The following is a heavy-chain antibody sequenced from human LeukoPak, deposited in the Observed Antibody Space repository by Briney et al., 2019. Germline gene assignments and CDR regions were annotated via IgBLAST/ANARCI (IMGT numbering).Heavy chain of an antibody. CDR3: ATSPAMVSYYYYYYMDV. V-gene: IGHV1-69*13. J-gene: IGHJ6*03. Sequence: ASVKVSCKASGGTFSSYAISWVRQAPGQGLEWMGGIIPIFGTANYAQKFQGRVTITADESTSTAYMELSSLRSEDTAVYYCATSPAMVSYYYYYYMDVWGKGTTVTISS. D-gene: IGHD5-18*01. CDR1: GGTFSSYA. CDR2: IIPIFGTA.